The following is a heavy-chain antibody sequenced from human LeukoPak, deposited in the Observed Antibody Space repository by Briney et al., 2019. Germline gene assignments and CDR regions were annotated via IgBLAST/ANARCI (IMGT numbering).Heavy chain of an antibody. D-gene: IGHD3-10*01. J-gene: IGHJ3*02. Sequence: GGSLRLSCAASGFSVSTYAMSWVRQAPGKGLEWVSAISVSGDNTYYADSVKGRFTLFRDNSKNTLYLQMNRLRVEDTAVYYCAKVSGLAYDAFDIWGQGTMVTVSS. CDR1: GFSVSTYA. CDR3: AKVSGLAYDAFDI. CDR2: ISVSGDNT. V-gene: IGHV3-23*01.